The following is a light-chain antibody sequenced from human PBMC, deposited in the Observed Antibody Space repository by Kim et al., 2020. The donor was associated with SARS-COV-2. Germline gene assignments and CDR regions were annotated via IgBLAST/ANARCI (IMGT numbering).Light chain of an antibody. Sequence: VKLTCTLSSGHSSYAIAWHQQQPEKGPRYLMKLNSDGSHSKGDGIPDRFSGSSSGAERYLTISSLQSEDEADYYCQTWGTGFHVVFGGGTQLTVL. J-gene: IGLJ2*01. CDR3: QTWGTGFHVV. V-gene: IGLV4-69*01. CDR2: LNSDGSH. CDR1: SGHSSYA.